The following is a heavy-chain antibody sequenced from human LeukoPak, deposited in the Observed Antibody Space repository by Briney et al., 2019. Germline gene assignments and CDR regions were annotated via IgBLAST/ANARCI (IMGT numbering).Heavy chain of an antibody. CDR1: GGSVSSGTYY. D-gene: IGHD5/OR15-5a*01. Sequence: SETLSLTCTVSGGSVSSGTYYWSWIRQHPGKGLEWIGYIYYIGNTYYNPSLKSRITISVDTSKNQFSLKLSSVTAADTAVYYCARGFRVLRQGYYMDVWGKGTTVTVSS. V-gene: IGHV4-31*03. J-gene: IGHJ6*03. CDR3: ARGFRVLRQGYYMDV. CDR2: IYYIGNT.